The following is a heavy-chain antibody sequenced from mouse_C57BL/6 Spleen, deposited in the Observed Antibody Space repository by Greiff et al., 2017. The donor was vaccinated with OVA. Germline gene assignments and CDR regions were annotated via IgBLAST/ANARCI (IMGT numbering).Heavy chain of an antibody. Sequence: EVKLVESGGGLVKPGGSLKLSCAASGFTFSSYTMSWVRQTPEKRLEWVATISGGGGNTYYPDSVKGRFTISRDNAKNTLYLQMSSLRSEDTALYYCARHEGYGNYEDAMDYWGQGTSVTVSS. V-gene: IGHV5-9*01. J-gene: IGHJ4*01. CDR1: GFTFSSYT. D-gene: IGHD2-10*02. CDR2: ISGGGGNT. CDR3: ARHEGYGNYEDAMDY.